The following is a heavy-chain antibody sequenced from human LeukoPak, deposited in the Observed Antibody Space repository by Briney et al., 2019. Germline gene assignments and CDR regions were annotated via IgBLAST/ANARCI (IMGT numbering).Heavy chain of an antibody. V-gene: IGHV3-66*01. CDR3: ARDAVIAAAGSDY. CDR2: IYSGGST. CDR1: GLTVSSNY. Sequence: GGSLRLSCAASGLTVSSNYMSWVRQAPGKGLEWVSVIYSGGSTYYADSVKGRFTISRDNSKNTLYLQMNSLRAEDTAVYYCARDAVIAAAGSDYWGQGTLVTASS. J-gene: IGHJ4*02. D-gene: IGHD6-13*01.